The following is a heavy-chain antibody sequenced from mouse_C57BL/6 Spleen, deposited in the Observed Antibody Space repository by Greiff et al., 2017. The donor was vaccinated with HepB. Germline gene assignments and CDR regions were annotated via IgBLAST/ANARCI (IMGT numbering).Heavy chain of an antibody. J-gene: IGHJ4*01. V-gene: IGHV1-59*01. CDR2: IDPSDSYT. CDR1: GYTFTSYW. Sequence: QVQLQQPGAELVRPGTSVKLSCKASGYTFTSYWMHWVKQRPGQGLEWIGVIDPSDSYTNYNQKFKGKATLTVDTSSSTAYMQLSSLTSEDSAVYYCARRCLRLPDYYAMDYWGQGTSVTVAS. CDR3: ARRCLRLPDYYAMDY. D-gene: IGHD3-2*02.